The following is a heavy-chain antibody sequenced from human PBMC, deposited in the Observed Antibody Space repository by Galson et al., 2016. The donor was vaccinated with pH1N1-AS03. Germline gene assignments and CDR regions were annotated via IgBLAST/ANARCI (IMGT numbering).Heavy chain of an antibody. J-gene: IGHJ5*02. Sequence: SVKVSCKASGGKFSSYAISWVRQAPGQGLEWMGGIIGMFGTANYAQRFQGRVTITADENTSTAYMELSSLKSEDTAVYYCARSPEYQLLPTFDPRGQGTLVTVSS. V-gene: IGHV1-69*13. CDR1: GGKFSSYA. CDR2: IIGMFGTA. CDR3: ARSPEYQLLPTFDP. D-gene: IGHD2-2*01.